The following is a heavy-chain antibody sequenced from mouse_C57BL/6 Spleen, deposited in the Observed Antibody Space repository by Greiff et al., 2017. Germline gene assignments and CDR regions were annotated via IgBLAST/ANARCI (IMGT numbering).Heavy chain of an antibody. CDR2: IDPSDSYT. J-gene: IGHJ2*01. D-gene: IGHD2-4*01. CDR3: ARRAYYDYHYFDY. V-gene: IGHV1-50*01. CDR1: GYTFTSYW. Sequence: QVHLQQPGAELVKPGASVKLSCKASGYTFTSYWMQWVKQRPGQGLEWIGEIDPSDSYTNYNQKFKGKATLTVDTSSSTAYMQLSSLTSEDSAVYYCARRAYYDYHYFDYWGQGTTLTVSS.